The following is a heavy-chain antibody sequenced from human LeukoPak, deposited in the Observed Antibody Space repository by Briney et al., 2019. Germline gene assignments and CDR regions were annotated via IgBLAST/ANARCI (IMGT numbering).Heavy chain of an antibody. CDR2: MNPDSGNT. V-gene: IGHV1-8*02. D-gene: IGHD3-10*01. Sequence: ASVKVSCKASGGTFSSYAISWVRQATGQGLEWMGWMNPDSGNTGYAQKFQGRVTMTRNTSISTAYMELSSLRSEDTAVYYCARGDGSNNYWAFDYWGQGTLVTVSS. J-gene: IGHJ4*02. CDR3: ARGDGSNNYWAFDY. CDR1: GGTFSSYA.